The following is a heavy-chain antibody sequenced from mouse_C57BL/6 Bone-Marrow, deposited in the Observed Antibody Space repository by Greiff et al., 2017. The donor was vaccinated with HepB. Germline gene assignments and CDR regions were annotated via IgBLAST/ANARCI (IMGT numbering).Heavy chain of an antibody. V-gene: IGHV5-6*02. Sequence: DVMLVESGGDLVKPGGSLKLSCAASGFTFSSYGMSWVRQTPDKRLEWVATISSGGSYTYYPDSVKGRFTISRDNAKNTLYLQMSSLKSEDTAMYYCARQWYARDYWGQGTSVTVAS. J-gene: IGHJ4*01. CDR1: GFTFSSYG. CDR2: ISSGGSYT. CDR3: ARQWYARDY.